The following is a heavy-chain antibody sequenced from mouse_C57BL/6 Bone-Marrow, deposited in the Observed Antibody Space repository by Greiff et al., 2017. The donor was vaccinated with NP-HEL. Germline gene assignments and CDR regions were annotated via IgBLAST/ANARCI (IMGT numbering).Heavy chain of an antibody. D-gene: IGHD1-1*01. V-gene: IGHV3-8*01. Sequence: DVKLVESGPGLAKPSQTLSLTCSVTGYSITSDYWNWIRKFPGNKLEYMGYISYSGSTYYNPSLKSRISITRDTSKNQYYLQLNSVTTEDTATYYCARTGNYYGSSPSYAMDYWGQGTSVTVSS. CDR3: ARTGNYYGSSPSYAMDY. J-gene: IGHJ4*01. CDR1: GYSITSDY. CDR2: ISYSGST.